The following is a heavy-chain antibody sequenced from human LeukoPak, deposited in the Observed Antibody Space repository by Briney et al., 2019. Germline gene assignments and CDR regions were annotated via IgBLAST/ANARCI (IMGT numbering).Heavy chain of an antibody. V-gene: IGHV1-69*06. Sequence: SVKVSCKASGGTFSSYAISWVRQAPGQGLEWMGGIIPIFGTANYAQKFQGRVTITADKSTSTAYMELSRLRSEDTAVYYCATSRGYCSSTSCRDDYYFDYWGQGTLVTVSS. J-gene: IGHJ4*02. CDR3: ATSRGYCSSTSCRDDYYFDY. CDR1: GGTFSSYA. D-gene: IGHD2-2*01. CDR2: IIPIFGTA.